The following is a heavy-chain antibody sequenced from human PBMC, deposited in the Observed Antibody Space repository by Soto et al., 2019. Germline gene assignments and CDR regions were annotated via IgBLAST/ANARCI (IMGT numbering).Heavy chain of an antibody. CDR2: IYHSGST. CDR3: ASHGRYCSSTSSYGYFDY. CDR1: SGSISSSNW. J-gene: IGHJ4*02. D-gene: IGHD2-2*01. Sequence: QVQLQESGPGLVKPSGTLSLTCAVSSGSISSSNWWSWVRQPPGKGLEWIGEIYHSGSTNYNPSHKSRVTISVNKSKNQFSLKLSSVSAADTAVYYCASHGRYCSSTSSYGYFDYWGKGTLVTVSS. V-gene: IGHV4-4*02.